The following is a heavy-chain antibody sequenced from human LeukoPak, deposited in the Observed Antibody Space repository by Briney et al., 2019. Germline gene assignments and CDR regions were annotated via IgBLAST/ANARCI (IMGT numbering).Heavy chain of an antibody. Sequence: GGSLRLSCAASGFTFSDYNINWVRQAPGKGLEWVSFISSSGSYIYYADSVKGRFTISRDNAKNSVYLQMNSLRAEDTAVYYCAGIGDYAALSYWGQGTLVTVSS. J-gene: IGHJ4*02. CDR3: AGIGDYAALSY. D-gene: IGHD4-17*01. V-gene: IGHV3-21*01. CDR1: GFTFSDYN. CDR2: ISSSGSYI.